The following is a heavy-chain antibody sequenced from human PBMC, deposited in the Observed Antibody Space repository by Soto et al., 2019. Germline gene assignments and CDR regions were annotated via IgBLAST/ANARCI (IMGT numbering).Heavy chain of an antibody. CDR3: ARLNYYDSSGYQGNWYFDL. Sequence: GESLKISCKGSGYSFTSYWISWVLQMPGKGLEWMGRIDPSDSYTNYSPSFQGHVTISADKSISTAYLQWSSLKASDTAMYYCARLNYYDSSGYQGNWYFDLWGRGTLVTVSS. CDR1: GYSFTSYW. D-gene: IGHD3-22*01. CDR2: IDPSDSYT. V-gene: IGHV5-10-1*01. J-gene: IGHJ2*01.